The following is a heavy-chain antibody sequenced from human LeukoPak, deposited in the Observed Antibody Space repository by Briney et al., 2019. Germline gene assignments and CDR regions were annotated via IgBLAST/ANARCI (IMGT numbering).Heavy chain of an antibody. CDR2: IYYSGST. D-gene: IGHD3-3*01. CDR1: GGSLSSYY. J-gene: IGHJ1*01. CDR3: ARAPYDFWSGYFRH. V-gene: IGHV4-59*01. Sequence: SETLSLSCTVSGGSLSSYYWSWLRQPPGKGLGWIGYIYYSGSTNYNPSLKSRVTISVDTSKNQFSLKLSSVTAADTAVYYCARAPYDFWSGYFRHWGQGTLVTVSS.